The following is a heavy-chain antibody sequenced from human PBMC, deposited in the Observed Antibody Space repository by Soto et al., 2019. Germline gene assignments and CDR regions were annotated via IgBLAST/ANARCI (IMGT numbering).Heavy chain of an antibody. CDR1: GGSFSGYY. V-gene: IGHV4-34*01. D-gene: IGHD3-10*01. Sequence: PSETLSLTCAVYGGSFSGYYWSWIRQPPGKGLEWIGEINHSGSTNYNPSLKSRVTISVDTSKNQFSLKLSSVTAADTAVYYCARGRAYGSGSYYRWFDPWGKGTLVTVYS. CDR2: INHSGST. CDR3: ARGRAYGSGSYYRWFDP. J-gene: IGHJ5*02.